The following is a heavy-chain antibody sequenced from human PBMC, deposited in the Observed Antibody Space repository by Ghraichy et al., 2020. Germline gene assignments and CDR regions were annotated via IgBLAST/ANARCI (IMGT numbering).Heavy chain of an antibody. CDR2: IFSSGST. J-gene: IGHJ3*02. CDR3: AREMGTVTDDAFDI. CDR1: GDSINSYF. Sequence: SQTLSLTCTVSGDSINSYFWAWVRQPAGKGLGWIGRIFSSGSTNYNPSLKSRINISVDMSKNEFSLKMTSVTAADTGVYYCAREMGTVTDDAFDIWGHGTLVTVSS. D-gene: IGHD4-17*01. V-gene: IGHV4-4*07.